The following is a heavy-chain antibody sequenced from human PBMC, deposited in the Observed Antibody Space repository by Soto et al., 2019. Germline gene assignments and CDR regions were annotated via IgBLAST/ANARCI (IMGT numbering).Heavy chain of an antibody. Sequence: QVQLVQSGAEVKKPGSSVKVSCKASVGTFSSYAINWVRQAPGQGLEWMGGIIPIFGTADYAQKFQGRVTITAAESTSTAYMELSSLRSEDTAVYYCARAVAGGVYYYYGMDVWGQGTTVTVSS. D-gene: IGHD6-19*01. CDR2: IIPIFGTA. J-gene: IGHJ6*02. CDR3: ARAVAGGVYYYYGMDV. CDR1: VGTFSSYA. V-gene: IGHV1-69*12.